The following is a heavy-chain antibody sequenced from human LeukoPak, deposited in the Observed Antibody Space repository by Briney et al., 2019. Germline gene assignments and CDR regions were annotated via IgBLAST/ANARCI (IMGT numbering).Heavy chain of an antibody. V-gene: IGHV1-69*13. D-gene: IGHD3-22*01. Sequence: VKVSCKASGGTFSSYAISWVRQAPGQGLEWMGGIIPIFGTANYAQNFQGRVTITTDESTSTTYMELSSLRSEDTAVYYCARGGNYYDGDPFDYWGQGTLVTVSS. CDR2: IIPIFGTA. J-gene: IGHJ4*02. CDR3: ARGGNYYDGDPFDY. CDR1: GGTFSSYA.